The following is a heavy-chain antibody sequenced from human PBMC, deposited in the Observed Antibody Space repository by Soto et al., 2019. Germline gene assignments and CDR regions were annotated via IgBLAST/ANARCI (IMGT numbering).Heavy chain of an antibody. CDR2: ISAQNGNT. CDR1: GYSFANYV. Sequence: QVHLVQSGAEVKRPGDSVKVSCKDSGYSFANYVMSWVRQAPGQGLEWMGWISAQNGNTKYAQKLQGRVTMTADTSTSTGYIELRSLTSDDTAVYHCARDCPVPPATPNNWFYPWGQGTLVTVSP. D-gene: IGHD2-2*02. CDR3: ARDCPVPPATPNNWFYP. J-gene: IGHJ5*02. V-gene: IGHV1-18*01.